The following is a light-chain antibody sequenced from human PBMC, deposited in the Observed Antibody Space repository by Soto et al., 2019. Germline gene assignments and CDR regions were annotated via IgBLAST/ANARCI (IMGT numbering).Light chain of an antibody. CDR3: AAWDASLSACV. J-gene: IGLJ1*01. CDR1: DSNIGSNS. Sequence: QSVLTQPPSASGTAGQVVTISCSGGDSNIGSNSVYWYQHLPRMAPKLLIYYNNQRPSGVPDRFSGSRSGTSASLAIVGLRSDDDAVYYCAAWDASLSACVFGNGTKLTVL. V-gene: IGLV1-47*02. CDR2: YNN.